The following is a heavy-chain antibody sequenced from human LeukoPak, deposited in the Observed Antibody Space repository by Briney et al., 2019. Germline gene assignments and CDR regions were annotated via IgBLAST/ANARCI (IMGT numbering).Heavy chain of an antibody. J-gene: IGHJ4*02. D-gene: IGHD3-16*01. Sequence: TGGSLRLSCAASGFTFSSYEMNWVRQAPGKGLEWVSYISSSGGTIYYADSVKGRLTISRDNAKNSLYLQMNSLRAEDTAVYYCARDVYDYVWGSYSLDYWGQGTLVTVSS. CDR3: ARDVYDYVWGSYSLDY. V-gene: IGHV3-48*03. CDR2: ISSSGGTI. CDR1: GFTFSSYE.